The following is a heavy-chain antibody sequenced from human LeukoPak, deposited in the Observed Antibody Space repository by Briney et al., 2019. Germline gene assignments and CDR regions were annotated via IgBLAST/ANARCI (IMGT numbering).Heavy chain of an antibody. V-gene: IGHV3-74*01. Sequence: GGSLRLPRGASVFTLSSYWMQWVRQAPGRGLVWVSRINSDGSSTTYADSVKGRFTISRDNAKNTLYVQMNSLRAEATAVYYCVRAYYGGNSWFDFWGQGTLVTVSS. CDR2: INSDGSST. CDR1: VFTLSSYW. CDR3: VRAYYGGNSWFDF. D-gene: IGHD4-23*01. J-gene: IGHJ4*02.